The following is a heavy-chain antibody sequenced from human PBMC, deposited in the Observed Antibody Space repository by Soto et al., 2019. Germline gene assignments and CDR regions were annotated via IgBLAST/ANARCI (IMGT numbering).Heavy chain of an antibody. Sequence: TVSGGSVSTENHYWSWIRQSPGKGLEWIGYIYYSGSINYNPSFESRVTISVDTSKNQFSLKLASVTAADTAVYYCARRPYYASSGFSFDYWGQGTLVTVSS. CDR3: ARRPYYASSGFSFDY. CDR2: IYYSGSI. D-gene: IGHD3-22*01. CDR1: GGSVSTENHY. J-gene: IGHJ4*02. V-gene: IGHV4-61*01.